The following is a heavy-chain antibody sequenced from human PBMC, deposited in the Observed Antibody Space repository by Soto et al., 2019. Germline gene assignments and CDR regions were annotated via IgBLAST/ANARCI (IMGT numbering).Heavy chain of an antibody. CDR3: ARHHIAVAGLFDY. V-gene: IGHV4-39*01. J-gene: IGHJ4*02. D-gene: IGHD6-19*01. CDR2: IYYSGST. CDR1: GGSISSSSDY. Sequence: SETLSLTCTVSGGSISSSSDYWGWIHQPPGKGLEWIGSIYYSGSTYYNPSLKSRVTISVDTSKNQFSLKLSSVTAADTAVYYCARHHIAVAGLFDYWGQGTLVTVSS.